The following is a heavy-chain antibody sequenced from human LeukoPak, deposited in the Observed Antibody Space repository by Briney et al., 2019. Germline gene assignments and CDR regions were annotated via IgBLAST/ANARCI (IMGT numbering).Heavy chain of an antibody. CDR2: IYPGDSDS. V-gene: IGHV5-51*01. D-gene: IGHD2-15*01. CDR1: GYSFTSYW. Sequence: GESLKISCKGSGYSFTSYWIGWVRQMPGKGLEWMGIIYPGDSDSRYSPSFEGQVSISADKSISTAYLQWSSLKASDTAMYYCARDILGEGYDYWGQGTLVTVSS. J-gene: IGHJ4*02. CDR3: ARDILGEGYDY.